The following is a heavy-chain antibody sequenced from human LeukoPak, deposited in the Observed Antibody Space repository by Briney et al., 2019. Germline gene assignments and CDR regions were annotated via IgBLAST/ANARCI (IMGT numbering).Heavy chain of an antibody. CDR3: ARSARVLRYFDWLGGPDYYYYYMDV. Sequence: GGSLRLSCAASGFTFSSYWMSWVRQAPGKGLEWVANIKQDGSEKYYVDSVKGRFTISRDNAKNSLYLQMNSLRAEDTAVYYCARSARVLRYFDWLGGPDYYYYYMDVWGKGTTVTISS. D-gene: IGHD3-9*01. CDR2: IKQDGSEK. V-gene: IGHV3-7*01. J-gene: IGHJ6*03. CDR1: GFTFSSYW.